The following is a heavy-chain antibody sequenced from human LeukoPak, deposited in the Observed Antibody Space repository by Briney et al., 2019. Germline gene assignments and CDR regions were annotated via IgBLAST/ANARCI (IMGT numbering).Heavy chain of an antibody. CDR3: ARHEWGVTGTAFDP. J-gene: IGHJ5*02. CDR1: GGSISSSRYY. CDR2: IYYSGTT. D-gene: IGHD1-7*01. Sequence: PSETLSLTCTVSGGSISSSRYYWGWIRQPPGKGLEWIGSIYYSGTTYYNPSLKSRVTISVDTSKNQFSLKLSSVTAADTAVYYCARHEWGVTGTAFDPWGQGTLVTVSS. V-gene: IGHV4-39*01.